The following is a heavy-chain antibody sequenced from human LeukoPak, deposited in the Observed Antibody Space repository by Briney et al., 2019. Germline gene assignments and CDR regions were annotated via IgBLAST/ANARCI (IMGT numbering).Heavy chain of an antibody. CDR3: ARDHSNWNYAPDF. CDR1: GGTFSSYA. Sequence: GASVKVSCKASGGTFSSYAISWVRQAPGQGLEWMGWISAYNDNTNYAQKLQGRVTMTTDTSTSTAYMELRSLRSDDTTVYYCARDHSNWNYAPDFWGQGTLVIVSS. CDR2: ISAYNDNT. D-gene: IGHD1-7*01. J-gene: IGHJ4*02. V-gene: IGHV1-18*01.